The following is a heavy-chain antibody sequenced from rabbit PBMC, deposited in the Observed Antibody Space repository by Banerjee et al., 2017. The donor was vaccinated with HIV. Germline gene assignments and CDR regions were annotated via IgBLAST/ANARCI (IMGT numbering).Heavy chain of an antibody. Sequence: QSLEESGGDLVKPGASLTLTCTASGFSFSSSYWICWVRQAPGKGLEWIACIYAGSSGSTYYASWAKGRFTISKTSSTTVTLQVTSLTAADTATYFCARQADITYGLWGPGTLVTVS. CDR3: ARQADITYGL. J-gene: IGHJ4*01. CDR2: IYAGSSGST. CDR1: GFSFSSSYW. D-gene: IGHD6-1*01. V-gene: IGHV1S40*01.